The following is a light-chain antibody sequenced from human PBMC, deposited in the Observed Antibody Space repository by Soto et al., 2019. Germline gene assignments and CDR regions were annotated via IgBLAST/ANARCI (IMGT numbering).Light chain of an antibody. J-gene: IGLJ3*02. CDR3: QSYDSSLSGSV. CDR1: SSNIGAGYD. V-gene: IGLV1-40*01. Sequence: QSVLTQPPSVSGAPGQRVTISCTGSSSNIGAGYDVHWYQQLPGTAPKLLIYGNSNRPSGVPDRFSGSKSGTSASLAITGLQAEDEADYYCQSYDSSLSGSVFGGRDQADRP. CDR2: GNS.